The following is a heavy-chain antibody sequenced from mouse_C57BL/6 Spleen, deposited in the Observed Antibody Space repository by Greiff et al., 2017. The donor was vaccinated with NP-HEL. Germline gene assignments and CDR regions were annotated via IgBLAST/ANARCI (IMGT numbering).Heavy chain of an antibody. CDR3: ARGAYYYGSRFAY. V-gene: IGHV5-17*01. Sequence: EVHLVESGGGLVKPGGSLKLSCAASGFTFSDYGMHWVRQAPEKGLEWVAYISSGSSTIYYADTVKGRFTISRDNAKNTLFLQMTSLRSEDTAMYYCARGAYYYGSRFAYWGQGTLVTVSA. CDR1: GFTFSDYG. J-gene: IGHJ3*01. CDR2: ISSGSSTI. D-gene: IGHD1-1*01.